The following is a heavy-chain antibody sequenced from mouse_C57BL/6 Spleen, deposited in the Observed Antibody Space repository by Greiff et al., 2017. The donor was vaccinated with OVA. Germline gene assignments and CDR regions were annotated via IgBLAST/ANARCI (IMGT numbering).Heavy chain of an antibody. CDR1: GYTFTEYT. Sequence: VQRVESGAELVKPGASVKLSCKASGYTFTEYTIHWVKQRSGQGLEWIGWFYPGSGSIKYNEKFKDKATLTADKSSSTVYMELSRLTSEDSAVYFCVMADYYGSPWFAYWGQGTLVTVSA. D-gene: IGHD1-1*01. V-gene: IGHV1-62-2*01. J-gene: IGHJ3*01. CDR2: FYPGSGSI. CDR3: VMADYYGSPWFAY.